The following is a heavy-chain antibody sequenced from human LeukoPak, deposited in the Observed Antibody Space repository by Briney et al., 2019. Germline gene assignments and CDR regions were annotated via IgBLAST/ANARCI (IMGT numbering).Heavy chain of an antibody. J-gene: IGHJ5*02. CDR3: AREGQLVRWFDP. D-gene: IGHD6-6*01. CDR1: GYTFTGYH. CDR2: ISAYNGNT. V-gene: IGHV1-18*04. Sequence: ASVKVSCKASGYTFTGYHMHWVRQAPGQGLEWMGWISAYNGNTNYAQKLQGRVTMTTDTSTSTAYMELRSLRSDDTAVYYCAREGQLVRWFDPWGQGTLVTVSS.